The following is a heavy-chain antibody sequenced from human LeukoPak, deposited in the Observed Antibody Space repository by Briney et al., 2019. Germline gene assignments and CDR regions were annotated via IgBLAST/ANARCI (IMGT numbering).Heavy chain of an antibody. J-gene: IGHJ4*02. D-gene: IGHD2-15*01. Sequence: GSLRLSCAASGFTFRNYGITWVRQAPGEGLEWVSIFNTSGGSTYYADSVKGRFTISRDNSKNTLYLQMNSLRAEDTAVYYCAKDRYCSGGNCYSFDYWGQGTLVTVSS. CDR1: GFTFRNYG. CDR2: FNTSGGST. V-gene: IGHV3-23*01. CDR3: AKDRYCSGGNCYSFDY.